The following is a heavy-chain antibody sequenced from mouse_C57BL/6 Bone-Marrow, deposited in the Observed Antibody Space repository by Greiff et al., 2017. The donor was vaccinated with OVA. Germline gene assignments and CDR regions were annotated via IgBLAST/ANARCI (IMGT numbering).Heavy chain of an antibody. V-gene: IGHV10-3*01. CDR3: VRGLYGSSPFAY. D-gene: IGHD1-1*01. Sequence: GGGLVQPKGSLKLSCAASGFTFNTYAMHWVRQAPGKGLEWVARIRSKSSNYATYYADSVKDRFTISRDDSQSMLYLQMNNLKTEDTAMDDCVRGLYGSSPFAYWGQGTLVTVSA. J-gene: IGHJ3*01. CDR2: IRSKSSNYAT. CDR1: GFTFNTYA.